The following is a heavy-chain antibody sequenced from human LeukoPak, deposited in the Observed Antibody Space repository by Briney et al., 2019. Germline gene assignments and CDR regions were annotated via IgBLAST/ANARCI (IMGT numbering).Heavy chain of an antibody. J-gene: IGHJ4*02. Sequence: PGGSLRLSCAASGFTFSSYGVNWVRRAPGKGLEWVSSISSSSSYIFYADSVKGRFTISRDNAKNSLYLQMNSLRAEDTAVYYCARDFRGSYYSLPHHQDYFDYWGQGTLVTVSS. CDR3: ARDFRGSYYSLPHHQDYFDY. V-gene: IGHV3-21*01. CDR1: GFTFSSYG. CDR2: ISSSSSYI. D-gene: IGHD1-26*01.